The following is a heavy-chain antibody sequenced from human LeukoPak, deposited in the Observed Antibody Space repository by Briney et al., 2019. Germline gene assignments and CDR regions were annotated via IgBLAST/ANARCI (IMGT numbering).Heavy chain of an antibody. J-gene: IGHJ5*02. CDR3: ANRMGDLVRGWFDP. V-gene: IGHV1-69*13. D-gene: IGHD6-6*01. CDR1: GGTFSSYA. CDR2: IIPIFGTA. Sequence: SVKVSCKASGGTFSSYAISWVRQAPGQGLEWMGGIIPIFGTANYAQKFQGRVTITADESTSTAYMELSSLRSEDTAVYYCANRMGDLVRGWFDPWGQGTLVTVSS.